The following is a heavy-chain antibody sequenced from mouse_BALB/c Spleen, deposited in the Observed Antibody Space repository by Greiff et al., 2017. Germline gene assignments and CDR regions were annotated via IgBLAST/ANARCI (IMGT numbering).Heavy chain of an antibody. CDR3: ARGGFGYDAAMDY. J-gene: IGHJ4*01. Sequence: EVKLVESGGGLVKPGGSLKLSCAASGFAFSSYDMSWVRQTPEKRLEWVAYISSGGSYTYYPDTVTGRFTISRDNAKNTLYLEMSSLRSEDTAMYYCARGGFGYDAAMDYWGQGTSVTVSS. V-gene: IGHV5-9-4*01. CDR1: GFAFSSYD. D-gene: IGHD2-2*01. CDR2: ISSGGSYT.